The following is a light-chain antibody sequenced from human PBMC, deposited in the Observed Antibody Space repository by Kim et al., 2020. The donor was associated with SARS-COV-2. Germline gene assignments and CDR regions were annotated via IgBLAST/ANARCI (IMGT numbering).Light chain of an antibody. V-gene: IGLV2-14*03. Sequence: GQSSTISCTVTSSDVGAYDYVSWYQQHPGKAPKLMIYDVNNRPSGVSNRFSGSKSDNTASLTISGLQPEDEADYYCASFTSKSTPSFGTGTKVTVL. CDR1: SSDVGAYDY. CDR2: DVN. J-gene: IGLJ1*01. CDR3: ASFTSKSTPS.